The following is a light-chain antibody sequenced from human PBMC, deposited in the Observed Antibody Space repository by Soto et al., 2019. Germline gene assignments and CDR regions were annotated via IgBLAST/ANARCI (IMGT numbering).Light chain of an antibody. V-gene: IGKV1-39*01. CDR2: AAS. J-gene: IGKJ2*01. CDR3: QQSYSTPYT. CDR1: QTIRTY. Sequence: DIQMTQSPSSLSASVGDRVTITCRAGQTIRTYLNWYQQKPGRAPKVLVYAASSLQSGVTSRFSGSGSGTDFTLTISSLQPEDFATYYCQQSYSTPYTFGQGTQVEIK.